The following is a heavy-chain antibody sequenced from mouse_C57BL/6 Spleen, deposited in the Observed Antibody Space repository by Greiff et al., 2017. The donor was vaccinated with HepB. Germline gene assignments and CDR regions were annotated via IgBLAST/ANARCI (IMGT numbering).Heavy chain of an antibody. CDR2: ISDGGSYT. Sequence: EVKLVESGGGLVKPGGSLKLSCAASGFTFSSYAMSWVRQTPEKRLEWVATISDGGSYTYYPDNVKGRFTISRDNAKNNLYLQMSHLKSEDTAMYYCARDHYESSSYWYFDVWGTGTTVTVSS. D-gene: IGHD1-1*01. CDR3: ARDHYESSSYWYFDV. J-gene: IGHJ1*03. V-gene: IGHV5-4*01. CDR1: GFTFSSYA.